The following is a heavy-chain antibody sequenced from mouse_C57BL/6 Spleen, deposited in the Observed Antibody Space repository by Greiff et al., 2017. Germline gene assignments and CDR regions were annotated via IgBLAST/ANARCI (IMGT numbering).Heavy chain of an antibody. Sequence: VQLQQPGAELVKPGASVKLSCKASGYTFTSYGMHWVKQRPGQGLEWIGMINPNSGRTKYNEKFKSKATLTVDKSSSTAYMQLSILTSEDSAVYYGARPQATDYYAMDYWGQGTSVTVSS. CDR3: ARPQATDYYAMDY. V-gene: IGHV1-64*01. D-gene: IGHD3-2*02. CDR1: GYTFTSYG. CDR2: INPNSGRT. J-gene: IGHJ4*01.